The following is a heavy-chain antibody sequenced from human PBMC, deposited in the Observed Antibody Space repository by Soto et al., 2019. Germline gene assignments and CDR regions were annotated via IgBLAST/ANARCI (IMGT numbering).Heavy chain of an antibody. V-gene: IGHV3-33*01. Sequence: GGSLRLSCAASGFTFSSYGMHWVRQAPGKGLEWVAVIWYDGSNKYYADSVKGRFTISRDNSKNTLYLQMNSLRAEDTAVYYCARSNYDILTGYYHPGAFDIWGQGTMVTVSS. CDR2: IWYDGSNK. CDR1: GFTFSSYG. J-gene: IGHJ3*02. D-gene: IGHD3-9*01. CDR3: ARSNYDILTGYYHPGAFDI.